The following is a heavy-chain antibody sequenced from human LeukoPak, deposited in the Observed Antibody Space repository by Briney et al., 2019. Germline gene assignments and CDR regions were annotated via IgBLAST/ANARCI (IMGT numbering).Heavy chain of an antibody. CDR2: ISYDGSNK. V-gene: IGHV3-30-3*01. Sequence: GGSLRLSCAASGFTFSSYAMHWVRQAPGKGLEWVAVISYDGSNKYYADSVKGRFTISRDNSKNTLYLQMNSLRAEDTAVYYCARDYVWGSYRYTAGDYWGQGTLVTVSS. D-gene: IGHD3-16*02. J-gene: IGHJ4*02. CDR3: ARDYVWGSYRYTAGDY. CDR1: GFTFSSYA.